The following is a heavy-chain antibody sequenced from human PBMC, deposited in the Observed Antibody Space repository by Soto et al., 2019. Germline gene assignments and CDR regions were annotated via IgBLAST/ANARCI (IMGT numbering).Heavy chain of an antibody. J-gene: IGHJ4*02. CDR3: SKGGINLVRGSFDY. Sequence: GSLRLSCAVSGFSLSNYAMSWVRQAPGKGLEWVSAVSGSGSNTYYLDSVKGRFTISRDRSKTTLFLQMNNLRAEDTAVYYYSKGGINLVRGSFDYWGQGALVTVSS. D-gene: IGHD3-10*01. CDR1: GFSLSNYA. V-gene: IGHV3-23*01. CDR2: VSGSGSNT.